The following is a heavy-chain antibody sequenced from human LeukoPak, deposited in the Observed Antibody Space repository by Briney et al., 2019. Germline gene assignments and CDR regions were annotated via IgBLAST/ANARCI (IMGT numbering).Heavy chain of an antibody. Sequence: SETLSLTCTVYGGSFSGYYWTWIRQPPGKGPQWIGEIHQSGRTNSNPSLKSRVAMSVDTSKNHFSLKLTSVTAADTAVYYCAGFIWGIGFDPWGQGTLVTVSS. CDR1: GGSFSGYY. CDR3: AGFIWGIGFDP. D-gene: IGHD3-16*01. V-gene: IGHV4-34*01. CDR2: IHQSGRT. J-gene: IGHJ5*02.